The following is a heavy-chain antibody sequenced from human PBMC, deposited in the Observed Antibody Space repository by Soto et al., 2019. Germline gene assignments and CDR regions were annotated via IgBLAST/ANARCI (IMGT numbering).Heavy chain of an antibody. J-gene: IGHJ6*02. D-gene: IGHD3-10*01. V-gene: IGHV1-69*12. Sequence: QVQLVQSGAEVKKPVSSVKVSCKACGGTFSSYAIRWVRQAPGQGLEWMGGIIPIFGTANYAQKFQGRVTITADESTSTAYMELSSLRSEDTAVYDCARVANYYGSPPVLYGMDVWGQGTTVTVSS. CDR2: IIPIFGTA. CDR1: GGTFSSYA. CDR3: ARVANYYGSPPVLYGMDV.